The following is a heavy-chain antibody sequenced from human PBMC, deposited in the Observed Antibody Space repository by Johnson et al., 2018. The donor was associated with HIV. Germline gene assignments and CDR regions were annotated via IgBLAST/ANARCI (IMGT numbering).Heavy chain of an antibody. J-gene: IGHJ3*02. CDR2: SSWNSGSI. Sequence: VQVVESGGGLVQPGRSLRLSCAASGFTFDDYAMHWVRQAPGKGLEWVSGSSWNSGSIGYADSVKGRFTITRDNAKNSLYLQMNSLRAEDTALYYCAKDSEGSIITMVRGAHDAFDIWGQGTMVTVSS. V-gene: IGHV3-9*01. CDR3: AKDSEGSIITMVRGAHDAFDI. D-gene: IGHD3-10*01. CDR1: GFTFDDYA.